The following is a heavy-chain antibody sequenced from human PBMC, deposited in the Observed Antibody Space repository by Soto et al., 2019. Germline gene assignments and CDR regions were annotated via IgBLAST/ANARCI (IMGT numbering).Heavy chain of an antibody. J-gene: IGHJ6*03. V-gene: IGHV3-23*01. CDR1: GFTFSSYA. D-gene: IGHD2-8*01. CDR2: ISGSSGST. CDR3: ASRDCTNGVCYTPYYFYYMDV. Sequence: GGSLRLSCAASGFTFSSYAMSWVRQAPGKGLGWVSAISGSSGSTFYADSVKGRFTISRDNSKNTLYMQMNSLRAEDTAVYYCASRDCTNGVCYTPYYFYYMDVWGKGTTVTVSS.